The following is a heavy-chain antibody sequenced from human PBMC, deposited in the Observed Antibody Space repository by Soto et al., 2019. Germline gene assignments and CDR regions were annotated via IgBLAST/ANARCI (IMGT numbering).Heavy chain of an antibody. D-gene: IGHD1-20*01. V-gene: IGHV1-69*13. CDR2: IIPIFGTA. Sequence: SVKVSCKAPGGTFSSYAISWVRQAPGQGLEWMGGIIPIFGTANYAQKFQGRVTITADESTSTAYVELSSLRSEDTAVYYCAREGNWNASRYYYYGMDVWGQGTTVTVSS. J-gene: IGHJ6*02. CDR1: GGTFSSYA. CDR3: AREGNWNASRYYYYGMDV.